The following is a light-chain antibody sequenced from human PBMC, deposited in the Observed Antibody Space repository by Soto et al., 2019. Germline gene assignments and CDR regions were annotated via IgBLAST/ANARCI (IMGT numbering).Light chain of an antibody. CDR1: QGISIW. CDR3: LQADSFPRT. Sequence: DIQMTQSPSSVSASVGDRVTITCRASQGISIWLAWYQQKPGKAPKLLIHAASSLQSGVPPRFSGSGSGTDFTLTISSLQPEDFATYYCLQADSFPRTFGQGTKLEIK. CDR2: AAS. V-gene: IGKV1D-12*01. J-gene: IGKJ2*01.